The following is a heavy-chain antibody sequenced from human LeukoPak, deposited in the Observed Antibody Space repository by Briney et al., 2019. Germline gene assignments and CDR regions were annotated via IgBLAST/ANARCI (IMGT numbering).Heavy chain of an antibody. Sequence: GGSLRLSCAASGFTFSNCAMSWVRQTPGKGLEWVAATVGGRPDTYHAESVKGRFTVSRDDSRDTLFLQMNRLSVDDTAIYYCTKAPLRSCSGAFCYPFDYWGQGTLVTVSS. CDR1: GFTFSNCA. V-gene: IGHV3-23*01. CDR3: TKAPLRSCSGAFCYPFDY. D-gene: IGHD2-8*02. CDR2: TVGGRPDT. J-gene: IGHJ4*02.